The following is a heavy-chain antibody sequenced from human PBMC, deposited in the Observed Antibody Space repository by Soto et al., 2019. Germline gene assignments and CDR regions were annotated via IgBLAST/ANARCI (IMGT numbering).Heavy chain of an antibody. CDR3: AIHVSTYYDILTGYPPGYFDY. CDR2: IIPILGIA. CDR1: SIYP. V-gene: IGHV1-69*02. D-gene: IGHD3-9*01. Sequence: SIYPGSCVIMTTEKGLEWMGRIIPILGIANYAQKFQGRVTITADKSTSTAYMELSSLRSEDTAVYYCAIHVSTYYDILTGYPPGYFDYRGQGTLVT. J-gene: IGHJ4*02.